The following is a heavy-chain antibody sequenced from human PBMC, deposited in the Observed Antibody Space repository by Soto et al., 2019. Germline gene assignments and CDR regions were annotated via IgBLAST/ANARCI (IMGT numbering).Heavy chain of an antibody. J-gene: IGHJ5*02. CDR2: IYGDGTTT. D-gene: IGHD4-17*01. CDR3: ERSCCGEQNWFDP. V-gene: IGHV3-74*01. CDR1: GGTFSGYW. Sequence: EVQLVESGGDLVQPGGSLRLSCAASGGTFSGYWMHWVRRVPGKGLVWVSRIYGDGTTTTYADSVQGRFTISRDTGKNTVYLQMNSLRVDDTGVYFCERSCCGEQNWFDPWGQGTLVTVSS.